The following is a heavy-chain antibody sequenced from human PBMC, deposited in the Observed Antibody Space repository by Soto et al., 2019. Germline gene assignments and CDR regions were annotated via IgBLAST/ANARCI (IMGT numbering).Heavy chain of an antibody. D-gene: IGHD2-15*01. CDR3: AHRQRTVVVGAPFDL. CDR2: IYWDDDK. J-gene: IGHJ4*02. V-gene: IGHV2-5*02. CDR1: GVSLSTSGEG. Sequence: QITLRESGPTLVQPTQTLTLTCTLSGVSLSTSGEGVGWIRQPPGKALEWLALIYWDDDKRFSPSLKCRLAITRDISKNQVVMTMTDMAPEDTAIYYCAHRQRTVVVGAPFDLWGQGSQVTVSS.